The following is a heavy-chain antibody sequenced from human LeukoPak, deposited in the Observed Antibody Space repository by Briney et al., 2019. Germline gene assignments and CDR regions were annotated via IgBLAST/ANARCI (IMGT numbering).Heavy chain of an antibody. CDR1: GYTFTGYY. CDR2: MNPNSGNT. Sequence: GASVKVSCKASGYTFTGYYMHWVRQAPGQGLEWMGWMNPNSGNTGYAQKFQGRVTMTRNTSISTAYMELSSLRSEDTAVYYCARGSSGWFNYYYYMDVWGKGTTVTVSS. V-gene: IGHV1-8*02. J-gene: IGHJ6*03. CDR3: ARGSSGWFNYYYYMDV. D-gene: IGHD6-19*01.